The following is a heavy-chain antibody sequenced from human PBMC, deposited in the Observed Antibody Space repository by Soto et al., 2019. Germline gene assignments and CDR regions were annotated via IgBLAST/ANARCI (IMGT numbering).Heavy chain of an antibody. CDR1: GFTFTNYA. D-gene: IGHD4-17*01. CDR2: VLGSGATT. V-gene: IGHV3-23*01. CDR3: AKDHHTDYVGGFEF. J-gene: IGHJ3*01. Sequence: GGSLRLSCAASGFTFTNYAMSWVRQAPGKGLEWVSGVLGSGATTYYADSVKGRFTISRDNSENTLSLQMNSLRAEDTAVYYSAKDHHTDYVGGFEFGGQGPMVTV.